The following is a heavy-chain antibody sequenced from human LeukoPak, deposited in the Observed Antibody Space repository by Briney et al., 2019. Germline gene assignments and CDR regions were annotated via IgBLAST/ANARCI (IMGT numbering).Heavy chain of an antibody. CDR3: ARDSSGYSSAFDI. J-gene: IGHJ3*02. Sequence: ASVKVSCKASGGTFSSYAISWVRQAPGQGLEWMGRIIPILGIANYAQKFQGRVTIPADKSTSTAYMELSSLRSEDTAVYYCARDSSGYSSAFDIWGQGTMVTVSS. D-gene: IGHD6-19*01. CDR2: IIPILGIA. V-gene: IGHV1-69*04. CDR1: GGTFSSYA.